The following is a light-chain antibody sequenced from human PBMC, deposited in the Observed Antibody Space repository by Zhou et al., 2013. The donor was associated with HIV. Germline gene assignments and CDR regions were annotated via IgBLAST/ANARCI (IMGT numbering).Light chain of an antibody. CDR3: MQGRQTPFT. CDR2: LGS. Sequence: EIVMTQSPFSLPVTPGEPASISCNSSQSLLYSNGYNYLDWYLQKPGQSPQLLIYLGSHRASGVPDRFSGSGSGTNFTLKISRVEAEDVGLYYCMQGRQTPFTFGPGTKVDIK. V-gene: IGKV2-28*01. CDR1: QSLLYSNGYNY. J-gene: IGKJ3*01.